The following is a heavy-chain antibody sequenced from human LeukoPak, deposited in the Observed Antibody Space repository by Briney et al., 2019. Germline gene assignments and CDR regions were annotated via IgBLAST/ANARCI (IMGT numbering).Heavy chain of an antibody. CDR1: GGTFSSYA. D-gene: IGHD6-13*01. CDR3: AKEGIATAGLDY. Sequence: ASVKVSCKASGGTFSSYAISWVRQAPGQGLEWMGGIIPIFGTANYAQKFQGRVTITADESTSTAYMELSSLRSEDTALYYCAKEGIATAGLDYWGQGTLVTVSS. J-gene: IGHJ4*02. V-gene: IGHV1-69*13. CDR2: IIPIFGTA.